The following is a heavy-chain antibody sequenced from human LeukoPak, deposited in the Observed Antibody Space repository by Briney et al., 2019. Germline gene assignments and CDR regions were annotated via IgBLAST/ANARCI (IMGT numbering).Heavy chain of an antibody. CDR1: GGSVSSYF. J-gene: IGHJ4*02. D-gene: IGHD5-18*01. V-gene: IGHV4-59*04. CDR3: ARASWRQLWILDY. Sequence: SETLSLTCTVSGGSVSSYFWSWIRQPPGKGLEWIGTIYHSGSTYYNPSLKSRVTISVGTSKNQFSLKLSSVTAADTAVYYCARASWRQLWILDYWGQGTLVTVSS. CDR2: IYHSGST.